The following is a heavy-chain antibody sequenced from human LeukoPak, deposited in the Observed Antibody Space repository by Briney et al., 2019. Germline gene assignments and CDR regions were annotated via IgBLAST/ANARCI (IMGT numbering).Heavy chain of an antibody. CDR1: GGSISGGSYY. J-gene: IGHJ4*02. D-gene: IGHD6-13*01. Sequence: SQTLSLTCTVSGGSISGGSYYWSWVRQPAGKGLEWIGRIYTSGSTNYNPSLKSRVTISVDTSKNQFSLKLSSVTAADTAVYYCARGIAAAPIGYWGQGTLVTVSS. CDR3: ARGIAAAPIGY. V-gene: IGHV4-61*02. CDR2: IYTSGST.